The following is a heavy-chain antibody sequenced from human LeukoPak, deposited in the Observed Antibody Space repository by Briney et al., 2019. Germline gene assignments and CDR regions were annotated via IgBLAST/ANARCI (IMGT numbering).Heavy chain of an antibody. J-gene: IGHJ4*02. Sequence: PGGSLRLSCIASGFTFADYAMSWLRQAPGKGREWVGFIRSKAYRGTTEYSESVEGRFTISRDDSRTIAYLQMNSLKTEDTAVYYCSRSYCSSTSCYLYYFDYWGQGTLVTVSS. CDR3: SRSYCSSTSCYLYYFDY. CDR2: IRSKAYRGTT. CDR1: GFTFADYA. D-gene: IGHD2-2*01. V-gene: IGHV3-49*03.